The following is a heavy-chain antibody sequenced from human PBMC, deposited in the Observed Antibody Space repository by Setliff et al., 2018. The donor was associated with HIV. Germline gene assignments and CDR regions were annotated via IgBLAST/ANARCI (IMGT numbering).Heavy chain of an antibody. D-gene: IGHD3-3*01. CDR1: GFTFGDYA. CDR2: IRSKASGGTT. CDR3: TRVDYDLWSGPMTMYYLVY. V-gene: IGHV3-49*04. J-gene: IGHJ4*02. Sequence: GGSLRLSCTASGFTFGDYAMSWVRQAPGKGLEWVGFIRSKASGGTTEYAASVKGRFTISRDDSKSICYLQMNSLKTEDTAVYYFTRVDYDLWSGPMTMYYLVYWGQGALVTVSS.